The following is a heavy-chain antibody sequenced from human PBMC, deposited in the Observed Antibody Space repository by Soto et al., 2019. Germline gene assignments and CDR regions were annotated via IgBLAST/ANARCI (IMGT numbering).Heavy chain of an antibody. CDR2: ISYDGDDK. J-gene: IGHJ6*02. CDR3: ARDLHPYSPLQTLLGYYYGMDV. CDR1: EFTFSNFA. Sequence: GGSLRLSCAASEFTFSNFAMHWVRQAPGKGLEWVAVISYDGDDKKFAESVKGRFTISRDNSKNTLFLQMNSLRPEDTAVYYCARDLHPYSPLQTLLGYYYGMDVCGQGTTVTVSS. V-gene: IGHV3-30*03. D-gene: IGHD2-15*01.